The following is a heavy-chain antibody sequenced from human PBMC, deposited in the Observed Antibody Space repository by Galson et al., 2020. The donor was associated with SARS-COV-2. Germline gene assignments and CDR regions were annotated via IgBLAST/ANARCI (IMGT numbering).Heavy chain of an antibody. V-gene: IGHV3-23*01. CDR2: ISSADTT. CDR1: GFTFSTYA. D-gene: IGHD2-15*01. CDR3: VTVVISFAFDP. J-gene: IGHJ5*02. Sequence: GGSLSLSCAASGFTFSTYAMSWVRQAPGKGLEWVSAISSADTTYYADSVKGRFTISRDNSKNRLYLKMNSLRAEDTAVYYCVTVVISFAFDPWGQGTLVSVSS.